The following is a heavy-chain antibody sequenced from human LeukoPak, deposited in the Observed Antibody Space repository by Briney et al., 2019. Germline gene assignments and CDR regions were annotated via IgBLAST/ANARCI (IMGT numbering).Heavy chain of an antibody. V-gene: IGHV3-23*01. J-gene: IGHJ4*02. CDR3: AKVLRLGELSFDY. Sequence: GGSLILSCAASGFTFSSYAMSWVRQAPGKGLEWVSAISGSGGSTYYADSVKGRLTISRDNSKNTLYLQMNSLRAEDTTVYYCAKVLRLGELSFDYWGQGTLVTVSS. CDR1: GFTFSSYA. D-gene: IGHD3-16*02. CDR2: ISGSGGST.